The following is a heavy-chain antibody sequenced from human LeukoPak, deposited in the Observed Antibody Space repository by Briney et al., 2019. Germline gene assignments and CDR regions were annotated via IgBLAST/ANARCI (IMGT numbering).Heavy chain of an antibody. D-gene: IGHD5-12*01. CDR1: GGSISSSGHY. CDR3: ARLYVDIVTTTPDY. V-gene: IGHV4-39*01. Sequence: SGTLSLTCAVSGGSISSSGHYWGWIRQPPGKGLEWIGSIYYSGSTYYNPALKSRGIISVDTSKNQFSLKLNSVTAADTAVYYCARLYVDIVTTTPDYWGQGTLVTVSS. J-gene: IGHJ4*02. CDR2: IYYSGST.